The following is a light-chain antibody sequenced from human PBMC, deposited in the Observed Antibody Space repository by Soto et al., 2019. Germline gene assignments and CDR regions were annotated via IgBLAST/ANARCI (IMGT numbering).Light chain of an antibody. V-gene: IGKV3-20*01. CDR2: GAT. CDR3: QQYGSSFT. J-gene: IGKJ4*01. Sequence: IVLTHSPGTLSFSPGERATLSCRATQSVANSVAWYQQKPGQAPRLLIHGATSRAPGIPDRFSGRGSGTDFTLTISRLEPEDFAVYYCQQYGSSFTFGGGTKVDI. CDR1: QSVANS.